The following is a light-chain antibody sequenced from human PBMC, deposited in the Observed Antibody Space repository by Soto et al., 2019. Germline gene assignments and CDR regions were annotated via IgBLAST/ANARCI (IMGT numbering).Light chain of an antibody. CDR2: EVS. V-gene: IGLV2-14*01. CDR1: GSDIGGYNY. Sequence: QSVLTQPASVSGSPGQSITISCTGTGSDIGGYNYVSWYQQHPGKAPKVIIYEVSNRPSGVSSRFSGSKSGDTASLTISGLQPEDEADYFCSSYSISSPLVVFGGGTQLTVL. CDR3: SSYSISSPLVV. J-gene: IGLJ3*02.